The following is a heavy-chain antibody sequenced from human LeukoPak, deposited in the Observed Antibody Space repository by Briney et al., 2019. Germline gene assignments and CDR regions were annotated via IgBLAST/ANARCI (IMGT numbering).Heavy chain of an antibody. V-gene: IGHV4-31*03. CDR1: GVSISSGGYY. J-gene: IGHJ4*02. CDR3: AVDFYDSSGYFDY. CDR2: IYYSGST. Sequence: PSETLSLTCTVSGVSISSGGYYWSWIRQHPGKGLEWIGYIYYSGSTYYNPSLKSRVTISVDTSKNQFSLKLSSVTAADTAVYYCAVDFYDSSGYFDYWGQGTLVTVSS. D-gene: IGHD3-22*01.